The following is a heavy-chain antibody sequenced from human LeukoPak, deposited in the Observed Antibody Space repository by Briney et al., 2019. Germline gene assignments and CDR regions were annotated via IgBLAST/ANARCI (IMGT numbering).Heavy chain of an antibody. Sequence: SQTLSLTCAISGDSVSSNSAAWNWIRQSPSSGLEWLGRTYYRSKWYNDYAVSVKSRITINPDTSKNQFSLQLNSVTPEDTAVYYCARERVGYSGYVGYFDYWGQGTLVTVST. CDR3: ARERVGYSGYVGYFDY. J-gene: IGHJ4*02. D-gene: IGHD5-12*01. V-gene: IGHV6-1*01. CDR2: TYYRSKWYN. CDR1: GDSVSSNSAA.